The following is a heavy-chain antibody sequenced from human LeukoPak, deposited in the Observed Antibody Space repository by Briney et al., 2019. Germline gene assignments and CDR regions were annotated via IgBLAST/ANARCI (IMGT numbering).Heavy chain of an antibody. V-gene: IGHV1-18*01. CDR2: ISAYNGNT. J-gene: IGHJ4*02. Sequence: GASVKVSCKASGYTFTSYGISWVRQAPGQGLEWMGWISAYNGNTNYAQKLQGRVTMTTDTSTSTAYMELRSLRSDDTAVYYCARDRRSPLAPVLVDYWGQGTLVTVSS. CDR3: ARDRRSPLAPVLVDY. CDR1: GYTFTSYG. D-gene: IGHD1-26*01.